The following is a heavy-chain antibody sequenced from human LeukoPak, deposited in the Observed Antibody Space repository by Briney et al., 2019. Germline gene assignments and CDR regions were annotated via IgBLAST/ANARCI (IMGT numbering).Heavy chain of an antibody. CDR3: ARDLGYCTNGVCPATWYFYL. J-gene: IGHJ2*01. CDR2: INSGGSST. Sequence: GGSLRLSCAASGFTFSSYWMHWVRQAPGKGLVWVSRINSGGSSTSYADSVKGRFTISRDNAKNTLYLQMNSLRAEDTAVYYCARDLGYCTNGVCPATWYFYLWGRGTLVTVSS. CDR1: GFTFSSYW. D-gene: IGHD2-8*01. V-gene: IGHV3-74*01.